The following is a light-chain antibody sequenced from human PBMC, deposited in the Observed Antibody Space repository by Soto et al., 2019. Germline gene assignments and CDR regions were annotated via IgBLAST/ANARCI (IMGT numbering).Light chain of an antibody. Sequence: EIVLTQSPGTLSLSPVERATLSCSASQSVSSSYLAWYQQKPGQAPRLLIYGASSRATGIPDRFSGSGSGTDFTLTISRLEPQDFAVYYSQQYGSSPPWTFGQGTKVDVK. V-gene: IGKV3-20*01. CDR3: QQYGSSPPWT. CDR2: GAS. CDR1: QSVSSSY. J-gene: IGKJ1*01.